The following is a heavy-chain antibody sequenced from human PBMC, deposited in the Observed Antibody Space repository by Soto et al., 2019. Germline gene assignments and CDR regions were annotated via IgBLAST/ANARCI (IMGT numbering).Heavy chain of an antibody. CDR3: AKGSTAMTYFDY. J-gene: IGHJ4*02. CDR1: GFTFSSYG. Sequence: QVQLVESGGGVVQPGRSLRLSWAASGFTFSSYGMHWVRRAPGKGLEWVAVISYDGSNKYYADSVKGRFTVSRDNSKNTLYLQMNSLRAEDTAVYYCAKGSTAMTYFDYWGQGTLVTVSS. V-gene: IGHV3-30*18. D-gene: IGHD5-18*01. CDR2: ISYDGSNK.